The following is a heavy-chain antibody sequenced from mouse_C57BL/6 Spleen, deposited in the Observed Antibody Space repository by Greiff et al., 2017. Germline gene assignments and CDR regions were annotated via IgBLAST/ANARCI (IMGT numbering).Heavy chain of an antibody. CDR2: IYPGDGDT. D-gene: IGHD1-1*01. CDR1: GYAFSSSW. CDR3: ARDTDGRGAMDY. V-gene: IGHV1-82*01. Sequence: QVQLQQSGPELVKPGASVKISCKASGYAFSSSWMNWVKQRPGQGLEWIGRIYPGDGDTNYNGKFKGKATLTADKSSSTAYMQLSSLTSEDSAVYFCARDTDGRGAMDYWGQGTSVTVSS. J-gene: IGHJ4*01.